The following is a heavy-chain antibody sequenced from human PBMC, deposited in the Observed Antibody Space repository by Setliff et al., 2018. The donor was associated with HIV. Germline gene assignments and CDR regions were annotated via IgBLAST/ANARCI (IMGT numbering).Heavy chain of an antibody. J-gene: IGHJ2*01. CDR2: IYSDGSST. V-gene: IGHV3-23*03. D-gene: IGHD4-17*01. CDR3: ARLREGYFDL. CDR1: GLTFNRYW. Sequence: GGSLRLSCVASGLTFNRYWMTWVRQAPGKGLEWVSVIYSDGSSTYYADSVKGRFIISRDNAKNSLFLQMNSLRAEDTAVYYCARLREGYFDLWGRGTLVTVSS.